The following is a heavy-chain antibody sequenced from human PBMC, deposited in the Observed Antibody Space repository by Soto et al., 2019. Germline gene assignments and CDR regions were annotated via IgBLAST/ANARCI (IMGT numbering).Heavy chain of an antibody. CDR1: GYTFTHYG. D-gene: IGHD2-15*01. CDR3: ARDLHAGGKYWYFDI. V-gene: IGHV1-18*01. Sequence: QVQLVQSGAEVKKPGASVKVSCKASGYTFTHYGITWVRQAPGQGLEWMGWINSFSCDTNYPQKLQGRLTMTTDTSTNTVYMELRNLRSGDTAVYYCARDLHAGGKYWYFDIWGRGTLVTVSS. CDR2: INSFSCDT. J-gene: IGHJ2*01.